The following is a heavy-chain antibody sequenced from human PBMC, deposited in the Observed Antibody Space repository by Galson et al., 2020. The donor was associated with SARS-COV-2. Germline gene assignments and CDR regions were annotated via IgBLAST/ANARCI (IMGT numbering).Heavy chain of an antibody. CDR3: ARALTKTDYDILTGYYFDAFDI. J-gene: IGHJ3*02. V-gene: IGHV3-21*01. CDR2: ISSSSSYI. Sequence: TGGSLRLSCAASGFTFSSYSMNWVRQAPGKGLEWVSSISSSSSYIYYADSVKGRFTISRDNAKNSLYLQMNSLRAEDTAVYYCARALTKTDYDILTGYYFDAFDIWGQGTMVTVSS. D-gene: IGHD3-9*01. CDR1: GFTFSSYS.